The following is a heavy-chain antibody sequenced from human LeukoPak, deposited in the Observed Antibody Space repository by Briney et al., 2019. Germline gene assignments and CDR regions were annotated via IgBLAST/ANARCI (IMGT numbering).Heavy chain of an antibody. J-gene: IGHJ5*02. CDR3: ARDVVPRGWFGELLYPSIWLHP. V-gene: IGHV7-4-1*02. Sequence: ASVKVSCKASGYTFTSYAMNWVRQAPGQGLEWMGWINTNTGNPTYAQGFTGRFVFSLDTFVSTAYLQISSLKAEDTDVYYCARDVVPRGWFGELLYPSIWLHPWGEGTLVSVSS. CDR2: INTNTGNP. CDR1: GYTFTSYA. D-gene: IGHD3-10*01.